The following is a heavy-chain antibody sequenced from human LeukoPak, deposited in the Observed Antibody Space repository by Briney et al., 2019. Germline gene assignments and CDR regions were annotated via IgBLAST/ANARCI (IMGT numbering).Heavy chain of an antibody. CDR3: ASGIQLWSHFDY. J-gene: IGHJ4*02. D-gene: IGHD5-18*01. CDR1: GFTFSSYA. Sequence: GGSLRLSCAASGFTFSSYAMHWVRQAPGKGLEWVAVISYDGSNKYYADSVKGRFTISRDNSKNTLYLQMNSLRAEDTAVYYCASGIQLWSHFDYWGQGTLVTVSS. V-gene: IGHV3-30-3*01. CDR2: ISYDGSNK.